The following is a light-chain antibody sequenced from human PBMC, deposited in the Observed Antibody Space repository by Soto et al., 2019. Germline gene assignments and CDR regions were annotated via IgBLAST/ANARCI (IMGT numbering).Light chain of an antibody. CDR2: GTT. CDR3: QTYDIGLSGWV. Sequence: QAVLTQPPSVSGAPGQSVTISCAGSRSSIGAGYGVTWYQQSTGTAPTLIIFGTTNRPSGVPDRFSGSKSGTSASLAITGLQAEDEADYYYQTYDIGLSGWVFGGGTKLTVL. CDR1: RSSIGAGYG. V-gene: IGLV1-40*01. J-gene: IGLJ2*01.